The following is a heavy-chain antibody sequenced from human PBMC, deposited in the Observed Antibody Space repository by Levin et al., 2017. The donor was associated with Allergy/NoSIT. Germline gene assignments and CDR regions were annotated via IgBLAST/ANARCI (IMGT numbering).Heavy chain of an antibody. CDR3: ARLGISLVRGVREPSNLFDP. Sequence: GGSLRLSCKGSGYRFTNYWISWVRQMPGKGLEWMGRIDPSDSYAHYSPSFQGHVILSADKSINTAYLQWSSLKASDTAMYYCARLGISLVRGVREPSNLFDPWGQGTLVTVSS. J-gene: IGHJ5*02. CDR1: GYRFTNYW. D-gene: IGHD3-10*01. V-gene: IGHV5-10-1*01. CDR2: IDPSDSYA.